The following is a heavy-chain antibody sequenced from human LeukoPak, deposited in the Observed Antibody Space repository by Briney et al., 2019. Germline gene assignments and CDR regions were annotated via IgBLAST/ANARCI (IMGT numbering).Heavy chain of an antibody. V-gene: IGHV3-48*03. D-gene: IGHD3-10*02. J-gene: IGHJ6*04. Sequence: TVGSLRLSCAASGFTFSSYEMKWGRQAPGKGLGWVSYISSSGSTIYYADSVKGRFTISRDNAKNSLYLQMNSLRAEDTAVYYCAELGITMIGGVWGKGTTVTISS. CDR1: GFTFSSYE. CDR3: AELGITMIGGV. CDR2: ISSSGSTI.